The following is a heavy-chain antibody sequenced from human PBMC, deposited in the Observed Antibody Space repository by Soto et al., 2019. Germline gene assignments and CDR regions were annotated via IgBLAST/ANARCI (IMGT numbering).Heavy chain of an antibody. Sequence: GGSLRLSCAASGFTFSSYWMHWVRQAPGKGLVWVSRINSDGSSTSYADSVKGRFTISRDNAKNTLYLQMNRLRAEDTAVYYCARDVVAQQYYFDYWGQGTLVTVSS. D-gene: IGHD2-15*01. J-gene: IGHJ4*02. V-gene: IGHV3-74*01. CDR3: ARDVVAQQYYFDY. CDR2: INSDGSST. CDR1: GFTFSSYW.